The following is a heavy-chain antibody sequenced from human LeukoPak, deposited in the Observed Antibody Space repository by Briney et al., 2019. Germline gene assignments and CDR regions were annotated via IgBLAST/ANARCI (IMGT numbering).Heavy chain of an antibody. CDR2: IYYSGST. CDR3: ARDLAVAGTGLDY. J-gene: IGHJ4*02. D-gene: IGHD6-19*01. Sequence: SETLSLTCTVSGGSISSGSYYWSWIRQPPGKGLEWIGYIYYSGSTNYNPSLKSRVTISVDTSKNQFSLKLSSVTAADTAVYYCARDLAVAGTGLDYWGQGTLVTVSS. V-gene: IGHV4-61*01. CDR1: GGSISSGSYY.